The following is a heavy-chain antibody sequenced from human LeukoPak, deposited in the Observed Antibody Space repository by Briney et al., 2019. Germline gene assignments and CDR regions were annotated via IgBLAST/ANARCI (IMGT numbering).Heavy chain of an antibody. CDR3: ARDRSSDKYYYYGMDV. CDR1: RGSISSGGYY. CDR2: IYYSGST. D-gene: IGHD6-6*01. V-gene: IGHV4-31*03. J-gene: IGHJ6*02. Sequence: PSQTLSLTCTVSRGSISSGGYYWSWIPQHPGKGLEWFGYIYYSGSTYYNPSLKSRVTISVDTSKNQFSLKLSSVTAADTAVYYCARDRSSDKYYYYGMDVWGQGTTVTVSS.